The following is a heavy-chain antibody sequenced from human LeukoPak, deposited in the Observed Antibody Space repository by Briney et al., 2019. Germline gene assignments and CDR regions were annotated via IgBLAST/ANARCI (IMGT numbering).Heavy chain of an antibody. CDR2: IKQDGSEK. CDR1: GFTFSSYV. Sequence: GRSLRLSCAASGFTFSSYVMHWVRQAPGKGLEWVANIKQDGSEKYYVDSVKGRFTISRDNAKNSLYLQMNSLRAEDTAVYYCARDGVVVAATHFDYWGQGTLVTVSS. J-gene: IGHJ4*02. CDR3: ARDGVVVAATHFDY. V-gene: IGHV3-7*05. D-gene: IGHD2-15*01.